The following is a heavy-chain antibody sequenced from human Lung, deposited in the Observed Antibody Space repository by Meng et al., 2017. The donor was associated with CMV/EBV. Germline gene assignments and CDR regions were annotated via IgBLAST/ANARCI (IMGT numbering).Heavy chain of an antibody. CDR3: ARDKSGPFTIPYYYYGMDV. D-gene: IGHD3-3*01. CDR2: ISGSGDII. J-gene: IGHJ6*02. Sequence: GESXKISXAASGFTFSSYAMSWVRQAPGKGLEWVSAISGSGDIIYYADSVKCRFSISRDNAKNSLYLQMSSLRADDTAVYYCARDKSGPFTIPYYYYGMDVWGQGTTVTVSS. V-gene: IGHV3-23*01. CDR1: GFTFSSYA.